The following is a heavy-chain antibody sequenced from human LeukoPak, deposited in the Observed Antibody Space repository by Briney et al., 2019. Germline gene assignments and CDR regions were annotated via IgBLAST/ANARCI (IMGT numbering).Heavy chain of an antibody. V-gene: IGHV1-69*05. D-gene: IGHD3-3*01. Sequence: SVTVSCKASGGTFSSYAISWVRQAPGQGLEWMGGIIPIFGTANYAQKFQGRVTITTDESTSTAYMELSSLRSEDTAVYYCARGYDFWSGFPHYYYYYYMDVWGKGTTVTVSS. CDR2: IIPIFGTA. J-gene: IGHJ6*03. CDR1: GGTFSSYA. CDR3: ARGYDFWSGFPHYYYYYYMDV.